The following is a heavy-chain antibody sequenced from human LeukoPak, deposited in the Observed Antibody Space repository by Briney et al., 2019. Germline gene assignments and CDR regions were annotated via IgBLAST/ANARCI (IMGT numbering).Heavy chain of an antibody. Sequence: PSETLSLTCAVYGGSFSGYYWSWIRQPPGKGLEWIGYIYYSGSTNYNPSLKSRVTISVDTSKNQFSLKLSSVTAADTAVYYCAGTSGYSGYDPYYYYGMDVWGQGTTVTVSS. CDR3: AGTSGYSGYDPYYYYGMDV. D-gene: IGHD5-12*01. CDR1: GGSFSGYY. CDR2: IYYSGST. J-gene: IGHJ6*02. V-gene: IGHV4-59*01.